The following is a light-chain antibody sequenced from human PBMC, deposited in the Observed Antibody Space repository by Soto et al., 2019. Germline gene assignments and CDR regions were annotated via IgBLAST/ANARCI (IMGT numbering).Light chain of an antibody. CDR1: RSNIGRNY. CDR2: RNN. J-gene: IGLJ3*02. V-gene: IGLV1-47*01. Sequence: VLTQPPSASGTPGQRVSISCSGSRSNIGRNYVYWYQQLPGTAPKLLIQRNNERPSGVPDRFSGSKSGTSVSLAISGLRSEDDATYYCAAWDDTLNGQVFGGGTKLTVL. CDR3: AAWDDTLNGQV.